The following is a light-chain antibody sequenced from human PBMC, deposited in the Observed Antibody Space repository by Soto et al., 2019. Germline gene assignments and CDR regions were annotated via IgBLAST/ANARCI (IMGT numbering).Light chain of an antibody. CDR3: LQDYSYPRT. V-gene: IGKV1-6*01. Sequence: AIQMTQSPSSLSESVGDRVTITCRASQGIRNELGWYQQKPEKAPKLLIYAASTLQSGIPSRFSGCGFCIDFTLTFISLQPEDFATYYCLQDYSYPRTFGQGTKVDIK. CDR2: AAS. CDR1: QGIRNE. J-gene: IGKJ1*01.